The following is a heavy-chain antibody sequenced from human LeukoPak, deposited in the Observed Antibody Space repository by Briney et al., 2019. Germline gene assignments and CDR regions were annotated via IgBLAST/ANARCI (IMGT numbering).Heavy chain of an antibody. J-gene: IGHJ4*02. CDR2: ISHEGSSQ. Sequence: GRSLRLSCAASGLSFSSYGMHWVRQAPGKGLEWVAVISHEGSSQYYADSVKGRFTISRDNSENMVFLQMNSLRAEDTAVYYCARTREQWQVLDYWGQGTLVTVSS. CDR1: GLSFSSYG. CDR3: ARTREQWQVLDY. D-gene: IGHD6-19*01. V-gene: IGHV3-30*03.